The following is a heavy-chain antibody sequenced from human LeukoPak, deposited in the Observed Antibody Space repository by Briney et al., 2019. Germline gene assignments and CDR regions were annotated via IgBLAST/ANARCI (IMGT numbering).Heavy chain of an antibody. CDR1: GFTFSNAW. D-gene: IGHD6-13*01. CDR3: AKDTYSNPVGWFDP. V-gene: IGHV3-15*01. Sequence: GGSLRLSCAASGFTFSNAWMSWVRQAPGKGLEWVGRIKSKTDGGTTDYAAPVKGRFTISRDDSKNTLYLQMNSLKTEDTAVYYCAKDTYSNPVGWFDPWGQGTLVTVSS. J-gene: IGHJ5*02. CDR2: IKSKTDGGTT.